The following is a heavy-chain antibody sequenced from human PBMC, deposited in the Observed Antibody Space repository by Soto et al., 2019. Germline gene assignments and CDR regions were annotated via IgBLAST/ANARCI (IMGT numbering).Heavy chain of an antibody. CDR1: GYTFTDYA. J-gene: IGHJ4*02. Sequence: QAQLVQSGAEAKKPGASVKVSCKASGYTFTDYALHWVRQAPGQGLEWMGGINVANGNTGYSRKFQGRVTNGRYMSATTAYIEVTSLTSEDTAIYYCAREGAHYAPFDLWGKGTLVTVSS. CDR2: INVANGNT. CDR3: AREGAHYAPFDL. D-gene: IGHD3-16*01. V-gene: IGHV1-3*01.